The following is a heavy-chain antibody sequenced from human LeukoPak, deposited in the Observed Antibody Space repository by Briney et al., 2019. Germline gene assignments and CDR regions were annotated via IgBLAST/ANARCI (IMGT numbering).Heavy chain of an antibody. J-gene: IGHJ4*02. CDR2: ISHDGNSR. CDR3: ARGGRYYYYGSGSYYEHHFDY. CDR1: GFSFYNLA. V-gene: IGHV3-30*04. Sequence: GGSLRLSCATSGFSFYNLAFHWVRQAPGKGLEWVSLISHDGNSRKYADSVKGRFIVSRDNAKNSLYLQMNSLRAEDTAVYYCARGGRYYYYGSGSYYEHHFDYWGQGTLVTVSS. D-gene: IGHD3-10*01.